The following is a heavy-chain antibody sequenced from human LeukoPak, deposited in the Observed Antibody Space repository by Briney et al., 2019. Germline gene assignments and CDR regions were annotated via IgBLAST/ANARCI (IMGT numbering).Heavy chain of an antibody. D-gene: IGHD6-19*01. CDR1: GFTFSSSS. CDR2: ISGSSSTM. J-gene: IGHJ4*02. CDR3: ARDFRSSGTGFDY. V-gene: IGHV3-48*01. Sequence: AGGSLRLSCAASGFTFSSSSMNWVRQAPGKGLEWVSYISGSSSTMYYADSVKGRFTISRDNAKSSLYLQMHSLRAEDTAVYYCARDFRSSGTGFDYWGQGTLVTVSS.